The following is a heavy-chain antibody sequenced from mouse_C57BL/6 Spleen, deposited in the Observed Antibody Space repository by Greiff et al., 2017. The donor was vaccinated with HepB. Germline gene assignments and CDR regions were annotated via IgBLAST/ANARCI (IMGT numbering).Heavy chain of an antibody. Sequence: QVQLQQPGAELVKPGASVKLSCKASGYTFTSYWIHWVKQRPGQGLEWIGMIHPNSGSTNYNEKFKSKATLTVDKSSSTAYMQLSSLTSEDSAVYYCARKGITTVVGDFDDWGQGTTLTVSS. CDR3: ARKGITTVVGDFDD. D-gene: IGHD1-1*01. CDR2: IHPNSGST. J-gene: IGHJ2*01. CDR1: GYTFTSYW. V-gene: IGHV1-64*01.